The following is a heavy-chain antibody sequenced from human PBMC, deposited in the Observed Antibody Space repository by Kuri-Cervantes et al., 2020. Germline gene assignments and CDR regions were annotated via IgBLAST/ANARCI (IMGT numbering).Heavy chain of an antibody. J-gene: IGHJ4*02. CDR1: GGSVSSGSYY. V-gene: IGHV4-61*09. CDR3: ARDSSSRGSFDY. CDR2: IYTSGST. Sequence: SETLSLTCTVSGGSVSSGSYYWSWIRQPAGKGLEWIGHIYTSGSTNFNPSLKSRVTISIDNFKNQFSLKLSSVTAADTAMYYCARDSSSRGSFDYWGQGTLVTVSS. D-gene: IGHD6-13*01.